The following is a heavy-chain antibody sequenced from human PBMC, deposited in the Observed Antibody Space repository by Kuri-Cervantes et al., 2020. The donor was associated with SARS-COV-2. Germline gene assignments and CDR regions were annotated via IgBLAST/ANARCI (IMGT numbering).Heavy chain of an antibody. V-gene: IGHV3-23*01. CDR1: GFTFSSFA. CDR2: ITENGRET. Sequence: ETLSLTCAASGFTFSSFAMSWVRQAPGKGLEWVSAITENGRETYFADSVKGRFTISRDDSKSMLFLQMSGLTDEDTARYYCARPSRGGFDYWGQGSLVTVSS. J-gene: IGHJ4*02. CDR3: ARPSRGGFDY.